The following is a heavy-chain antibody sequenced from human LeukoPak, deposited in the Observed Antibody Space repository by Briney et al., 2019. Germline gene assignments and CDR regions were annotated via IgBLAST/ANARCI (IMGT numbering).Heavy chain of an antibody. CDR3: ARDYQGGYGDKTVDY. J-gene: IGHJ4*02. CDR2: IYYSGST. D-gene: IGHD5-18*01. V-gene: IGHV4-39*07. CDR1: GGSISSNTYY. Sequence: SETLSLTCTVSGGSISSNTYYWGWIRQPPGTGLEWIASIYYSGSTYYNPSLKSRVTTSVDTSKNQFSLKLSSVTAADTAVYYCARDYQGGYGDKTVDYWGQGTLVTVSS.